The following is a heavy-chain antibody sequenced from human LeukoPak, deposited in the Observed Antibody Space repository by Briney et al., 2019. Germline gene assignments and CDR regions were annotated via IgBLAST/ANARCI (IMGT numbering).Heavy chain of an antibody. CDR3: ARDTNYYGSGSLVFDY. D-gene: IGHD3-10*01. Sequence: GGSLRLSCAASGFTFSSYWMSWVRQAPGKELEWVANIKQDGSEKYYVDSVKGRFTISRDNAKNSLYLQMNSLRAEDTAVYYCARDTNYYGSGSLVFDYWGQGTLVTVSS. CDR2: IKQDGSEK. CDR1: GFTFSSYW. J-gene: IGHJ4*02. V-gene: IGHV3-7*01.